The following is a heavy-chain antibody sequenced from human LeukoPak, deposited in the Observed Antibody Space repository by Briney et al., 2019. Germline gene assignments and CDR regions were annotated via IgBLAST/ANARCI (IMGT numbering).Heavy chain of an antibody. V-gene: IGHV3-48*01. J-gene: IGHJ4*01. D-gene: IGHD4-11*01. CDR2: ISSSSSTI. CDR3: VRSAFLTTGFYFDY. CDR1: GFTFSNYN. Sequence: GGSLRLSCAASGFTFSNYNMNWVRQAPGKGLEWVSYISSSSSTIYYADSVKGRFTISRDNAKNSLYLQMNSLRAEDTAVYYCVRSAFLTTGFYFDYWGHGTLVTVSS.